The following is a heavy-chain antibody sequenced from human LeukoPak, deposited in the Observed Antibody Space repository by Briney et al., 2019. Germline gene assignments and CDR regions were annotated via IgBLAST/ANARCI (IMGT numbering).Heavy chain of an antibody. J-gene: IGHJ4*02. CDR1: GFTFSSYG. CDR3: AKDLVGYYYDSSGYYPQDY. D-gene: IGHD3-22*01. CDR2: IRYDGSNK. Sequence: GGSLRLSCAASGFTFSSYGMHWVRQAPGKGLEWVAFIRYDGSNKYHADSVKGRFTISRDNSKNTLYLQMNSLRAEDTAVYYCAKDLVGYYYDSSGYYPQDYWGQGTLVTVSS. V-gene: IGHV3-30*02.